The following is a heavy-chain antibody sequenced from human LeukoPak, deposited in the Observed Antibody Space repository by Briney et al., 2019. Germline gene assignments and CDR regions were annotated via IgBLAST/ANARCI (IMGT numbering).Heavy chain of an antibody. CDR2: ISVNGDTT. J-gene: IGHJ4*02. V-gene: IGHV3-23*01. D-gene: IGHD6-19*01. CDR3: AQGYSSGWFPY. CDR1: GFSVSSYG. Sequence: AGGSLRLSCAVSGFSVSSYGMSWVRQAPGKGLEWISAISVNGDTTYYADSVKGRFIISRDNSENTLYLQMNSLRTEDTAVYYCAQGYSSGWFPYWGQGSLGSVSS.